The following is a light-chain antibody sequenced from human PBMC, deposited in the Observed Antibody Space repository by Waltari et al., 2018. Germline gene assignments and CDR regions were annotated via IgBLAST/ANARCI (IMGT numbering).Light chain of an antibody. CDR1: INDVGTYPY. J-gene: IGLJ2*01. CDR3: SSYTSTKIL. CDR2: EVK. Sequence: QSALTQPASVSGSPGQSITISCTGTINDVGTYPYVSWYQQHPGKAPKLIIFEVKNRPSGVSNRFSGSKYANTASLTISGLQAEDEADYYCSSYTSTKILFGEGTKLTVL. V-gene: IGLV2-14*01.